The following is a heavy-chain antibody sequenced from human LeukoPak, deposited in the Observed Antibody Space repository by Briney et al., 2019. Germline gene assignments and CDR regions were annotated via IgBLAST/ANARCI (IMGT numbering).Heavy chain of an antibody. CDR1: GGSISSSSYY. CDR2: IYYSGST. CDR3: ARHFRKQQLVLSFDY. J-gene: IGHJ4*02. V-gene: IGHV4-39*01. Sequence: PSETLSLTCTVSGGSISSSSYYWGWIRQPPGKGLEWNGSIYYSGSTYYNPSLKSRVTISVDTSKNQFSLKLSSVTAADTAVYYCARHFRKQQLVLSFDYWGQGTLVTVSS. D-gene: IGHD6-13*01.